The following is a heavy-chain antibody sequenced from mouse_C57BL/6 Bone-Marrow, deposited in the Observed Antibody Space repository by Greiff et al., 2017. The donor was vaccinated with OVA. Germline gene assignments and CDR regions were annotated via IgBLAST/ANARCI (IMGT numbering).Heavy chain of an antibody. CDR3: VRAHSNYAYYYAMDY. Sequence: EVKLVESGGGLVQPKGSLKLSCAASGFSFNTYAMNWVRQAPGKGLEWVARIRSKSNNYATYYADSVKDRFTISRDDSESMLYLQMNNLKTEDTAMYYCVRAHSNYAYYYAMDYWGQGTSVTVSS. D-gene: IGHD2-5*01. J-gene: IGHJ4*01. CDR1: GFSFNTYA. CDR2: IRSKSNNYAT. V-gene: IGHV10-1*01.